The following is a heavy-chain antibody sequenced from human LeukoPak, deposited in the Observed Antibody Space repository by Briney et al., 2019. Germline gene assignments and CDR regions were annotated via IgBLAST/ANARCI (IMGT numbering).Heavy chain of an antibody. V-gene: IGHV3-9*01. CDR1: GFTFDDYA. J-gene: IGHJ4*02. CDR2: ISWNSGSI. Sequence: GGSLGLSCAASGFTFDDYAMHWVRQAPGKGLEWVSGISWNSGSIGYADSVKGRFTISRDNAKNSLYLQMNSLRAEDTALYYCAKALEDYDILTGYYDFDYWGQGTLVTVSS. CDR3: AKALEDYDILTGYYDFDY. D-gene: IGHD3-9*01.